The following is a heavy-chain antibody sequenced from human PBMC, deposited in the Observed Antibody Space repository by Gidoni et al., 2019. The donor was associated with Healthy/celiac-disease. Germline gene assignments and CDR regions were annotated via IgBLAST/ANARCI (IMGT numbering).Heavy chain of an antibody. CDR1: GGTFSSYA. V-gene: IGHV1-69*01. J-gene: IGHJ2*01. Sequence: QVQLVQSGAEVKKPGSSVKVSCTASGGTFSSYAIRWVRQAPGQGPEWMGGIIPIFGTANYAQKFQGRVTITADESTSTAYMELSSLRSEDTAVYYCARGRAVAGSYWYFDLWGRGTLVTVSS. CDR3: ARGRAVAGSYWYFDL. CDR2: IIPIFGTA. D-gene: IGHD6-19*01.